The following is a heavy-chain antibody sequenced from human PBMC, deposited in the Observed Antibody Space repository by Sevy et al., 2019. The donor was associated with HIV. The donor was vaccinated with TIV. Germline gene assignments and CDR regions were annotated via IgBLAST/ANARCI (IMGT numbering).Heavy chain of an antibody. Sequence: GGSLRLSCAASGFTFSSYAMSWVRQAPGKGLEWVSAISGSGGSTYYADSVKGRFTISRDNSKNTLYLQMNSLRAEDTAVYYCAKVVPAAMMLELDYYYGMDVWGQGTTVTVSS. D-gene: IGHD2-2*01. V-gene: IGHV3-23*01. CDR3: AKVVPAAMMLELDYYYGMDV. CDR1: GFTFSSYA. CDR2: ISGSGGST. J-gene: IGHJ6*02.